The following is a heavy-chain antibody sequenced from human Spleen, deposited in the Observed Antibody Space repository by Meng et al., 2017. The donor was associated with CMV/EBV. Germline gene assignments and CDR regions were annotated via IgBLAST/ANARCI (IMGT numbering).Heavy chain of an antibody. D-gene: IGHD2-2*01. V-gene: IGHV3-21*01. Sequence: LSLTCAVNPGPLSGYFWAWIRQSPGKGLEWVSSISSSSSYIYYADSVKGRFTISRDNAKNSLYLQMNSLRAEDTAVYYCAREGIVVVPAANPYYYYGMDVWGQGTTVTVSS. CDR1: PGPLSGYF. J-gene: IGHJ6*02. CDR3: AREGIVVVPAANPYYYYGMDV. CDR2: ISSSSSYI.